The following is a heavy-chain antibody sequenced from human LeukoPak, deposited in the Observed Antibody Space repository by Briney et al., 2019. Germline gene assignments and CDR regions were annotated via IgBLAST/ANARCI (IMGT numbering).Heavy chain of an antibody. V-gene: IGHV5-51*01. CDR1: GYSFTSYW. D-gene: IGHD5-18*01. J-gene: IGHJ4*02. Sequence: GESLKISCKGSGYSFTSYWIGWVRQMPGKGLEWMGIIYPGDSDSRYSPSFQGQVTFSADTSISTAYLQWSSLKASDTAMYYCARRGYSYDFDYWGQGTLVTVSS. CDR2: IYPGDSDS. CDR3: ARRGYSYDFDY.